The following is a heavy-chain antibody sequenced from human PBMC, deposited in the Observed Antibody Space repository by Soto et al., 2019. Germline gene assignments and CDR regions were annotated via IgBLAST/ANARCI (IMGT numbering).Heavy chain of an antibody. CDR3: AGRSSSWYFDY. D-gene: IGHD6-13*01. V-gene: IGHV3-23*01. CDR1: GFTFSSYA. Sequence: EVQLLESGGGLVQPGGSLRLSCAASGFTFSSYAMNWVRQAPGKGLEWVSVISGSDGSTYYADSVKGRFTISRDNSKNTLNLPMNRLRAEDTAVYYCAGRSSSWYFDYWGQGTLVTVSS. CDR2: ISGSDGST. J-gene: IGHJ4*02.